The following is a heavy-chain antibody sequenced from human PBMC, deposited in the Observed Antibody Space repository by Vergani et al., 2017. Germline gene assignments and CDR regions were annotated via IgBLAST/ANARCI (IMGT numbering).Heavy chain of an antibody. CDR3: ARDPPQYCSGGSCYLDY. V-gene: IGHV3-48*02. D-gene: IGHD2-15*01. J-gene: IGHJ4*02. Sequence: EVQLVESGGGLVQPGGSLRLSCVASGFTFSRYWMTWVRQAPGKGLEWVSYISGSGSTIYYAHSVKGRFTISRDNAKNSLYLQMNSLRDEDTAVYYCARDPPQYCSGGSCYLDYLGQGTLVTVSS. CDR1: GFTFSRYW. CDR2: ISGSGSTI.